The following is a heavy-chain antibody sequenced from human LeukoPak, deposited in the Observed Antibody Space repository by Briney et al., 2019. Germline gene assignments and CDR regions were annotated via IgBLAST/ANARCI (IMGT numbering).Heavy chain of an antibody. V-gene: IGHV1-69*01. CDR3: ARLKDIVVVPAANVGFDY. J-gene: IGHJ4*02. CDR2: IIPIFGTA. CDR1: GGTFSSYA. Sequence: SVKVSCKASGGTFSSYAISWVRQAPGQGLEWMGGIIPIFGTANYAQKFQGRVTITADESTSTAYMELSSLRSEDTAVYYCARLKDIVVVPAANVGFDYWGQGTLVTVSS. D-gene: IGHD2-2*01.